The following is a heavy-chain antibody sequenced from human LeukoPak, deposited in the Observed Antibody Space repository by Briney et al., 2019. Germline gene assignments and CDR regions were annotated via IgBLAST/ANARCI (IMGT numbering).Heavy chain of an antibody. D-gene: IGHD2-21*02. CDR1: GFTFSSSL. CDR2: VNQDGGEK. V-gene: IGHV3-7*03. J-gene: IGHJ4*02. Sequence: PGGSLRLSCAASGFTFSSSLMTWVRQAPGKGLEWVASVNQDGGEKNYVDSVKGRFTISRDNAKNSLYLQINSLRTEDTAVYYCASGRVTAVYWGQGTLATVSS. CDR3: ASGRVTAVY.